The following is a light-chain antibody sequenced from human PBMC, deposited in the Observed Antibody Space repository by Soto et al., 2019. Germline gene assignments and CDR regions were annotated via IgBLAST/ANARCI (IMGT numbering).Light chain of an antibody. CDR2: FAS. CDR1: QNIYSY. Sequence: DIQMTQSPSSLSASVGDRVTITCRASQNIYSYLNWYQQKPGKAPKLLIYFASSLQSGVPSRFSGSGSWTDFNLTITSLQPEDFATYYCQQSYSSLPTFGPGTKVDIK. CDR3: QQSYSSLPT. J-gene: IGKJ3*01. V-gene: IGKV1-39*01.